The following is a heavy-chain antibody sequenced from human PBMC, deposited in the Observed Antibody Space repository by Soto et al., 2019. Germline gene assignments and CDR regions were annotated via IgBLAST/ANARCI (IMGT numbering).Heavy chain of an antibody. D-gene: IGHD1-26*01. V-gene: IGHV4-59*01. J-gene: IGHJ4*02. CDR2: IYYSGST. CDR1: GGSISSYY. CDR3: ARAESKWELAPVVY. Sequence: PSETLSLTCTVSGGSISSYYWSWIRQPPGKGLEWIGYIYYSGSTNYNPSLKSRVTISVDTSKNQFSLKLSSVTAADTAVYYCARAESKWELAPVVYWGQGTLLTVSS.